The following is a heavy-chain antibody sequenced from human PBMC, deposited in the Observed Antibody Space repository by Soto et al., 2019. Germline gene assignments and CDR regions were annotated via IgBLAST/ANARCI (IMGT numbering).Heavy chain of an antibody. D-gene: IGHD3-3*01. CDR1: GGSISSYY. Sequence: QVQLQESGQGLVKPSETLSLTCTVSGGSISSYYWSWIRQPPGKGLEWIGYIYYNGSTNYNPSLKSRVTISVDTSKNQFSLKLSSVTAADTAVYYCARTYYDFWSGYWRWFDPWGQGTLVTVSS. CDR3: ARTYYDFWSGYWRWFDP. CDR2: IYYNGST. J-gene: IGHJ5*02. V-gene: IGHV4-59*01.